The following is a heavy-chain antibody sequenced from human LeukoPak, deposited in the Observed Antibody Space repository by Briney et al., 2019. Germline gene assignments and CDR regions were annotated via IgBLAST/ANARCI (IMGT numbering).Heavy chain of an antibody. CDR1: GFTVSDNY. D-gene: IGHD1-14*01. V-gene: IGHV3-7*01. J-gene: IGHJ4*02. CDR3: AGRREQVSFISRRKDQSFDY. CDR2: IKQDGSEK. Sequence: GGSLRLSCAVSGFTVSDNYMSWVRQAPGKGLEWVANIKQDGSEKYYVDSVKGRFTISRDNAKNSLYLQMNSLRAEDTAVYYCAGRREQVSFISRRKDQSFDYWGQGTLVTVSS.